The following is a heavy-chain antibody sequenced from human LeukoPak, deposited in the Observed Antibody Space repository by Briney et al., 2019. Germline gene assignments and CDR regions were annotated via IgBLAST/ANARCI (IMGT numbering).Heavy chain of an antibody. CDR2: INPNSGGT. V-gene: IGHV1-2*02. CDR1: GYIFTDYY. J-gene: IGHJ5*02. D-gene: IGHD6-6*01. Sequence: ASVRVSCKASGYIFTDYYVHWVRQAPGQGLEWMGLINPNSGGTNFAQKFQGRVTMTRDTSITTAYMELSRLSSDDTAVYYCARGWQINSSGGFVDAWGQGTLVTVSS. CDR3: ARGWQINSSGGFVDA.